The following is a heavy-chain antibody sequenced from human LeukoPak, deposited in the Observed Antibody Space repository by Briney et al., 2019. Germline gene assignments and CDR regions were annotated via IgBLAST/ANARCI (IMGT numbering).Heavy chain of an antibody. CDR2: ISQSAIA. CDR1: GYSINNAHY. D-gene: IGHD2-15*01. V-gene: IGHV4-38-2*01. J-gene: IGHJ4*02. Sequence: PSETLSLTCAVSGYSINNAHYWAWIRQPPGKGLEWIGNISQSAIASCNPSLKSRVTISLDTSNNHLSLDLRSVTAADTAVYFCARASVEHSIVAGDYFDYWGQGTLVTVSS. CDR3: ARASVEHSIVAGDYFDY.